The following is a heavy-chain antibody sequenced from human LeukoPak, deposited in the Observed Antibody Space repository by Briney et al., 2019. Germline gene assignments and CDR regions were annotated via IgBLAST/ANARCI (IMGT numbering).Heavy chain of an antibody. CDR1: GFTFSTYW. J-gene: IGHJ4*02. D-gene: IGHD5-18*01. Sequence: GGSLRLSCAVSGFTFSTYWMSWVRQAPGKGLEWVSGINGNGASTYYSDSVKGRFTISRDNSKNTLYLQMSSLRAEDTAIYYCAKDQGYSYYYLDYWGQGTLVTVSS. CDR3: AKDQGYSYYYLDY. V-gene: IGHV3-23*01. CDR2: INGNGAST.